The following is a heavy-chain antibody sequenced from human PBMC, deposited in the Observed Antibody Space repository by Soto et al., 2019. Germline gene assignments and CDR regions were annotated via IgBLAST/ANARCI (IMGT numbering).Heavy chain of an antibody. J-gene: IGHJ6*02. CDR3: ARDLKAVVNHIHYNHYGLDV. Sequence: QEQLVESGGGLVKPGGSLRLSCAASGFIFNDYYMSWIRQAPGKGLELVAYISSGASTISYADSVKGRFTISRDNTKNLLYLQMNSLRAEDTAVYYCARDLKAVVNHIHYNHYGLDVWGQGTTVTVSS. V-gene: IGHV3-11*01. CDR2: ISSGASTI. D-gene: IGHD3-22*01. CDR1: GFIFNDYY.